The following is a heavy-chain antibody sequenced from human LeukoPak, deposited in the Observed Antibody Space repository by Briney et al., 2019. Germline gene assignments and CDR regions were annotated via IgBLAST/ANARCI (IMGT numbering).Heavy chain of an antibody. V-gene: IGHV3-9*01. CDR2: ISWNSGSI. D-gene: IGHD5-12*01. CDR3: AARSGGYDY. CDR1: GFTIDDYA. Sequence: PGRSLRLSCAASGFTIDDYAMYRVRQAPGKGLEWVSGISWNSGSIGYVDSVKGRFTISRDNAKNSLYLQMNSLRGEDTALYYCAARSGGYDYWGQGTLVTVSS. J-gene: IGHJ4*02.